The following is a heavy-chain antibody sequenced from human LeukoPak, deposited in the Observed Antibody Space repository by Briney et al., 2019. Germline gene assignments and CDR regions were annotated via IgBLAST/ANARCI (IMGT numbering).Heavy chain of an antibody. V-gene: IGHV4-59*12. CDR2: THYSGNT. J-gene: IGHJ3*02. CDR3: ARGDDSSGYSTFDI. Sequence: SETLSLTCSVSGGSISSYYWSWIRQPPGKGLEWIGYTHYSGNTNYNPSLKSRVTISVDTSKNQFSLKLSSVTAADTAVYYCARGDDSSGYSTFDIWGQGTMVTVSS. CDR1: GGSISSYY. D-gene: IGHD3-22*01.